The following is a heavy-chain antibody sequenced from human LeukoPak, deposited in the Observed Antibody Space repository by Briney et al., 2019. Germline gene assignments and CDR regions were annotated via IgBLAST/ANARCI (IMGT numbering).Heavy chain of an antibody. D-gene: IGHD3-9*01. V-gene: IGHV3-21*01. Sequence: GGSLRLSCAASEFSVGSNYMTWVRQAPGKGLEWVSSISSSSSYIYYAESVKGRFTMSRDNAKNSLYLQMNSLRAEDAAVYYCARATTYDILTGYFDYWGQGTLVTVSS. CDR1: EFSVGSNY. J-gene: IGHJ4*02. CDR3: ARATTYDILTGYFDY. CDR2: ISSSSSYI.